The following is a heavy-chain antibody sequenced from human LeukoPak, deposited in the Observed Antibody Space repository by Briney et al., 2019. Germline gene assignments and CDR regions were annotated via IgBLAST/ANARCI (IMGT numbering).Heavy chain of an antibody. CDR1: GFTFSSYW. D-gene: IGHD1-14*01. Sequence: GGSLRLSCAASGFTFSSYWMSWVRQAPGKGLEWVANIKQDGSEKYYVDSVKGRFTISRDNSKNTLYVEMNSLRVEDTAVYYCASLLTRSTYYMDVWGKGTTVTVSS. CDR2: IKQDGSEK. CDR3: ASLLTRSTYYMDV. J-gene: IGHJ6*03. V-gene: IGHV3-7*03.